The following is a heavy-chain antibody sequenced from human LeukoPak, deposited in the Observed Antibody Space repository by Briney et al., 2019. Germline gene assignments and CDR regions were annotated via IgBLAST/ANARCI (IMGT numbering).Heavy chain of an antibody. D-gene: IGHD3-22*01. CDR3: AKDMRDSSGYLIDY. CDR1: GFTFSSYG. J-gene: IGHJ4*02. V-gene: IGHV3-30*02. Sequence: GSLRLSCAASGFTFSSYGMHWVRQAPGKGLEWVAFIRYDGSNKYYADSVKGRFTISRDNSKNTLYLQMNSLRAEDTAVYYCAKDMRDSSGYLIDYWGQGTLVTVSS. CDR2: IRYDGSNK.